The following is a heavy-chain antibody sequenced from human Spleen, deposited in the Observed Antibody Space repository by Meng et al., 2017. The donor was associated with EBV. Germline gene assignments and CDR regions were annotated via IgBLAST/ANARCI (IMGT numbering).Heavy chain of an antibody. CDR2: ISGDTGDT. Sequence: VALVQSGTEVRKPGAAVKIAFKASGHHFSSYGISCVRQAPGQGLEWMGWISGDTGDTNYAQKFQGRVSVTTDTSTSTAYMELRSLRSDDTAVYYCARDHRVAAAGTQSWFDPWGQGTLVTVSS. V-gene: IGHV1-18*01. CDR3: ARDHRVAAAGTQSWFDP. J-gene: IGHJ5*02. CDR1: GHHFSSYG. D-gene: IGHD6-13*01.